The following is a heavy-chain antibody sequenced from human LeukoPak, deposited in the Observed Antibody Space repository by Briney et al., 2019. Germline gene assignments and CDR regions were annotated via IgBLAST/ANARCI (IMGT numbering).Heavy chain of an antibody. D-gene: IGHD1-26*01. V-gene: IGHV1-69*13. CDR2: IIPIFGTA. CDR1: GGTFSSYA. CDR3: ASMVVGAGADY. J-gene: IGHJ4*02. Sequence: SVKVSCKASGGTFSSYAISWVRQAPGQGLEWMGGIIPIFGTANYAQKFQGRVTITADESTSTAYMELSSLRSDDTAVYYCASMVVGAGADYWGQGTLVTVSS.